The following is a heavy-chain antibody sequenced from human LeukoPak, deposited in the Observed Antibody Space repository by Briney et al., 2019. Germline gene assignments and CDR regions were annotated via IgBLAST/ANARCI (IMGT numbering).Heavy chain of an antibody. V-gene: IGHV4-34*01. CDR2: INHSGST. J-gene: IGHJ5*02. CDR1: GGSIRSYY. D-gene: IGHD6-13*01. CDR3: ARGRRGLYSSSWYGGVFDWFDP. Sequence: SETLSLTCTVSGGSIRSYYWSWIRQPPGKGLEWIGEINHSGSTNYNPSLKSRVTISVDTSKNQFSLKLSSVTAADTAVYYCARGRRGLYSSSWYGGVFDWFDPWGQGTLVTVSS.